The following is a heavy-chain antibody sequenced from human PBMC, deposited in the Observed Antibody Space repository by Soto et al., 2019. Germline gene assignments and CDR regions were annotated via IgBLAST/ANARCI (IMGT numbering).Heavy chain of an antibody. CDR1: GGSISSSSYY. Sequence: SETLSLTCTVSGGSISSSSYYWGWIRQPPGKGLEWIGSIYYSGSTYYNPSLKSRVTISVDTSKNQFSLKLSSVTAADTAVYYCARGDYSSSSGFYFDYWGQGTVVTVSS. J-gene: IGHJ4*02. D-gene: IGHD6-6*01. V-gene: IGHV4-39*07. CDR3: ARGDYSSSSGFYFDY. CDR2: IYYSGST.